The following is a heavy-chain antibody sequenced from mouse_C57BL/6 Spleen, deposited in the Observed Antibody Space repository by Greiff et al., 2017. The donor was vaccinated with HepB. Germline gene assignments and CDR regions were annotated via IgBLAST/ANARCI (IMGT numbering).Heavy chain of an antibody. J-gene: IGHJ1*03. CDR3: TTYPDYYGSSYGYFDV. D-gene: IGHD1-1*01. V-gene: IGHV14-4*01. CDR2: IDPENGDT. CDR1: GFNIKDDY. Sequence: EVQLQQSGAELVRPGASVKLSCTASGFNIKDDYMHWVKQRPEQGLEWIGWIDPENGDTEYASKFQGKATITADTSSNTAYLQLSSLTSEDTAVYYCTTYPDYYGSSYGYFDVWGTGTTVTVSS.